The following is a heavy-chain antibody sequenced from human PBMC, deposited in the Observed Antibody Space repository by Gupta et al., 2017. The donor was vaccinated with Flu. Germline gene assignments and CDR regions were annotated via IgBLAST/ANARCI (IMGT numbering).Heavy chain of an antibody. Sequence: QVQLVQSGAEVKKPGASVKVSCKASGYTFTSYDINWVRQATGQGLEWMGWMNPNSGNTGYAQKFQGRVTMTRNTSISTAYMELSSLRSEDTAVYYCARVRRYYYGSGSYPQGMDVWGQGTTVTVSS. D-gene: IGHD3-10*01. J-gene: IGHJ6*02. CDR1: GYTFTSYD. V-gene: IGHV1-8*01. CDR3: ARVRRYYYGSGSYPQGMDV. CDR2: MNPNSGNT.